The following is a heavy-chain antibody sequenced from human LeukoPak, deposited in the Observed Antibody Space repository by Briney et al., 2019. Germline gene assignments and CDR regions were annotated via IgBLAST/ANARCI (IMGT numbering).Heavy chain of an antibody. V-gene: IGHV3-23*01. CDR1: GFTFSSYA. CDR3: AKDPGDIVVVPAAYGMDV. D-gene: IGHD2-2*01. Sequence: GGSLRLSCAASGFTFSSYAMSWVRQAPGKGLEWVSTISASAGSTYYADSVKGRFTISRDNSKNTLYLQMNSLRAEDTAVYYCAKDPGDIVVVPAAYGMDVWGQGTTVTVSS. J-gene: IGHJ6*02. CDR2: ISASAGST.